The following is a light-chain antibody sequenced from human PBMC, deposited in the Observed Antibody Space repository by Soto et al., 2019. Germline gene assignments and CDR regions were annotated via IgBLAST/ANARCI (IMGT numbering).Light chain of an antibody. CDR2: DVS. Sequence: IVLTQSPATLSLSPGKRATLSCRASQNISNYLIWYQQKPGQAPRLLIYDVSNRATGIPARFSASGSGTEFTLTISSLQSEDFAVYYCQQYDTWTWTFGLGTKVDIK. CDR3: QQYDTWTWT. J-gene: IGKJ1*01. CDR1: QNISNY. V-gene: IGKV3-15*01.